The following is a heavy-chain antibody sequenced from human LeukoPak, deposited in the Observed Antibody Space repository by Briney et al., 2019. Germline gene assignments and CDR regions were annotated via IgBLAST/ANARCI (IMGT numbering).Heavy chain of an antibody. CDR3: ARARGYCSSTSCYGWSHWFDP. V-gene: IGHV4-61*01. J-gene: IGHJ5*02. CDR1: GGSINSGSYY. CDR2: IYYSGST. Sequence: PSQTLSLTCTVSGGSINSGSYYWSWIRQPPGKGLEWIGYIYYSGSTNYNPSLKSRVTISVDTSKNQFSLKLSSVTAADTAVYYCARARGYCSSTSCYGWSHWFDPWGQGTLVTVSS. D-gene: IGHD2-2*01.